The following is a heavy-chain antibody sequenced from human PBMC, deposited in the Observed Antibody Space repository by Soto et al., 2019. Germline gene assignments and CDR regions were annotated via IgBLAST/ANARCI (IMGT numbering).Heavy chain of an antibody. Sequence: QLHLVQSGAVVKKPGASVTVSCSASGYPVTAYYMHWVRQAPGRGLEWMGGINPATGAAKYTQTFQGRVTLTRETATSTVFMELSGLTSADAAGFYCARGGGVGVAGSAAFDMWGQGTLVTVSS. CDR2: INPATGAA. D-gene: IGHD3-3*01. CDR1: GYPVTAYY. J-gene: IGHJ3*02. CDR3: ARGGGVGVAGSAAFDM. V-gene: IGHV1-2*02.